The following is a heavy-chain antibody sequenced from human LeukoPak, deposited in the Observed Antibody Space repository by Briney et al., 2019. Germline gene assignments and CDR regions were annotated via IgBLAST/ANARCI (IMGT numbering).Heavy chain of an antibody. D-gene: IGHD4-23*01. J-gene: IGHJ4*02. CDR3: AREHYGGNDY. CDR1: GFTFSNYV. V-gene: IGHV3-64*01. Sequence: GGSLRLSCAASGFTFSNYVMHWVRQAPGKGLESVSAISNNGGGTYYANSVKGRFTISRDNSKNTLYLRMGNLRAEDMAVYYCAREHYGGNDYWGQGTLVTVSS. CDR2: ISNNGGGT.